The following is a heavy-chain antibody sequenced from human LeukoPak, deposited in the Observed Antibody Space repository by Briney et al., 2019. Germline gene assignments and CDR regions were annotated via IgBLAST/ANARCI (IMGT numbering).Heavy chain of an antibody. CDR2: IYYSGGT. Sequence: PSETLSLTCTVSGGSISSSTYYWGWIRQPPGKGLEWIGSIYYSGGTYYNPSLKSRVTISVDTSKNQFSLKLSAVTAADTAVYYCARDGVTGTGDAFDIWGQGTMVTVSS. J-gene: IGHJ3*02. CDR3: ARDGVTGTGDAFDI. D-gene: IGHD1-7*01. V-gene: IGHV4-39*02. CDR1: GGSISSSTYY.